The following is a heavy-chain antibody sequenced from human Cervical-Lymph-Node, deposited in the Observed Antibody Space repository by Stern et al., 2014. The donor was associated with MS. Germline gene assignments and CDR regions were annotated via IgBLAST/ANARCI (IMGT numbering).Heavy chain of an antibody. CDR2: ISPDGCRT. J-gene: IGHJ4*02. CDR3: ARVAPTVGAAY. Sequence: QVQLVQSGAEVKEPGASVKVSCTASGYTFTAYNIQWVRQAPGPGLEWMGMISPDGCRTAYAPKFRGRVTMTRDKSTATVYMELNSLRSEDTAVYFCARVAPTVGAAYWGQGTLVTVSS. D-gene: IGHD1-26*01. CDR1: GYTFTAYN. V-gene: IGHV1-46*01.